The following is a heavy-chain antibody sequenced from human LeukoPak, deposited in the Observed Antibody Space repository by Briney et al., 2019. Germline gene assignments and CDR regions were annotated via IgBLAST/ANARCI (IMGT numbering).Heavy chain of an antibody. D-gene: IGHD3-3*01. Sequence: SETLSLTRSVWGVSISIYYGSWLRQPAGKGLEWIGRIYTSGSTNHNPSLKSRVTMSVDTSKNQFSLKLSSVTAADTAVYYCVILVVREILGVGLEYWFLLGARGTLVSVSS. CDR1: GVSISIYY. V-gene: IGHV4-4*07. J-gene: IGHJ4*02. CDR3: VILVVREILGVGLEYWFLL. CDR2: IYTSGST.